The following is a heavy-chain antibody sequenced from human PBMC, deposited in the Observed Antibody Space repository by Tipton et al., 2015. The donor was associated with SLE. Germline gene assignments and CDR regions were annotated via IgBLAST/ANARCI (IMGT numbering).Heavy chain of an antibody. CDR2: IYYSGST. CDR3: ARVRGRGYFQH. D-gene: IGHD3-10*01. CDR1: GGSIRSYY. J-gene: IGHJ1*01. Sequence: TLSLTCTVSGGSIRSYYWSWIRQPPGKGLEWIGYIYYSGSTNYNPSLKSRVTISVDTSKNQFPLKLSSVTAADTAVYYCARVRGRGYFQHWGQGTLVTVSS. V-gene: IGHV4-59*01.